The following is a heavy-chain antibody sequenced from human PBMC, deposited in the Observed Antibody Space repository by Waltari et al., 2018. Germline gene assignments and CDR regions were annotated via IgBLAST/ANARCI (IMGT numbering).Heavy chain of an antibody. J-gene: IGHJ6*03. D-gene: IGHD4-17*01. V-gene: IGHV4-59*13. CDR1: GGSSSRSY. Sequence: QVQLQESGPRLMRPSETLSLTCAIPGGSSSRSYWSWVSRLPDKGLEWIGYVFYTGTTSYSPSLKSRVSISVDRSKNQVSLTLTSVTAADTATYYCARENPYGHTYFYMDVWGKGTTVTVSS. CDR2: VFYTGTT. CDR3: ARENPYGHTYFYMDV.